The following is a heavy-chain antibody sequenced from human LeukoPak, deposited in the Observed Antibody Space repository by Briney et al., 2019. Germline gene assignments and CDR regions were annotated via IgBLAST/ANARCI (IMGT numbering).Heavy chain of an antibody. J-gene: IGHJ3*02. V-gene: IGHV3-23*01. CDR3: AKYLTAGVIVVVPAARGAFDI. CDR2: IRVSGGST. CDR1: GFTFSSYA. Sequence: GGSLRLSCGASGFTFSSYAMSWVRQAPGKGLEWVSAIRVSGGSTYYADSVKGRFTISRDNSKNTLYLQMNSLRAEDTAVYYCAKYLTAGVIVVVPAARGAFDIWGQGTMVTVSS. D-gene: IGHD2-2*01.